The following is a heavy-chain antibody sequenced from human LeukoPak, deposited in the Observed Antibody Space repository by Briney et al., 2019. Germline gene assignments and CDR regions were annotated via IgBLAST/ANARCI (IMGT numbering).Heavy chain of an antibody. J-gene: IGHJ4*02. D-gene: IGHD2-15*01. CDR3: VGGYKGVAATPNLS. CDR2: ISSSGSTI. Sequence: PGGSLRLSCAASGFTFSSYEMNWVRQAPGKGLEWVSYISSSGSTIYYADSVKGRFTISRDNAKNSLYLQMNSLRAEDTAVYYCVGGYKGVAATPNLSGGQGTLVTVSA. V-gene: IGHV3-48*03. CDR1: GFTFSSYE.